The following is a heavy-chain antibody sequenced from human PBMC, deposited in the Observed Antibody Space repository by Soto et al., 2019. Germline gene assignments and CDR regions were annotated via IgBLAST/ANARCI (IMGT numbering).Heavy chain of an antibody. D-gene: IGHD3-22*01. Sequence: GGSLRLSCAASGFTVDDYAMHWARQAPGKGLEWVSGISWNSETIDYADSVKGRFTISRDNSKNTLYLQMNSLRAEDTAVYYCARAPYDSSGYESGFNYWGQGTLVNVSS. J-gene: IGHJ4*02. CDR2: ISWNSETI. CDR3: ARAPYDSSGYESGFNY. CDR1: GFTVDDYA. V-gene: IGHV3-9*01.